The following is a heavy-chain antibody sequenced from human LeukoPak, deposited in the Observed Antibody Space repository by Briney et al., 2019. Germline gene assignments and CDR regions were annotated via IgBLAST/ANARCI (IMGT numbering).Heavy chain of an antibody. CDR2: VYYNGSA. V-gene: IGHV4-59*01. CDR3: ARKGGHFDY. D-gene: IGHD2-15*01. CDR1: GDSIKYYY. Sequence: SETLSLTCTVSGDSIKYYYWSWIRQPPGKGLEWIGYVYYNGSAKYNPSLTSRVTISVDMSKNKFSLKVSSVTAADTAIYCCARKGGHFDYWGQGTLVAVSS. J-gene: IGHJ4*02.